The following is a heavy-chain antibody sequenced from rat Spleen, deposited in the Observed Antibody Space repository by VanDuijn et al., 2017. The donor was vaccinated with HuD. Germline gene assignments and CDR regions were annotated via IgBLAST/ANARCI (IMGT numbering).Heavy chain of an antibody. J-gene: IGHJ4*01. CDR2: INSAGST. CDR3: ARGATRARDVMDA. D-gene: IGHD1-4*01. CDR1: GYSITSSYR. V-gene: IGHV3-3*01. Sequence: EVQLQESGPGLVKPSQSLSLTCSVTGYSITSSYRWNWIRKFPGNKLEWMGYINSAGSTNYNPSLKSRISITRDTSKNQFFLQVNSVTTEDTATYYCARGATRARDVMDAWGQGASVTVSS.